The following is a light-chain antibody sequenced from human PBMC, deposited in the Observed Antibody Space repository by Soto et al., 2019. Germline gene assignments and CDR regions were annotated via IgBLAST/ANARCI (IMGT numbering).Light chain of an antibody. CDR1: SSDVGGYNY. Sequence: QSALTQPASVSGSPGQSITISCTGTSSDVGGYNYVSWYQQHPGKAPKLMIYDVSNRPSGVSNRFSGSKSGNTASLTISGLQAEDEADYYCSSYTSSSTPLYVFGTGTNSPS. J-gene: IGLJ1*01. V-gene: IGLV2-14*01. CDR2: DVS. CDR3: SSYTSSSTPLYV.